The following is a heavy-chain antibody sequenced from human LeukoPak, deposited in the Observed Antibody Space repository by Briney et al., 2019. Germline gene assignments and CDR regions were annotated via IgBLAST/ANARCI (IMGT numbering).Heavy chain of an antibody. V-gene: IGHV4-59*01. D-gene: IGHD6-19*01. CDR2: IYYSGST. Sequence: PSETLSLTCTVSGGSISSYYWSWIRQPPGKGLEWIGYIYYSGSTNYNPSLKSRVTISVDTSKNQFSLKLSSVTAADTAVYYCARADPEYSSGWYVGYWGQGTLVTVSS. CDR1: GGSISSYY. CDR3: ARADPEYSSGWYVGY. J-gene: IGHJ4*02.